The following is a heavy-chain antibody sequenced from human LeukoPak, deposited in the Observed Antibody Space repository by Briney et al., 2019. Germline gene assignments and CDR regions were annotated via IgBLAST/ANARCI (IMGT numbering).Heavy chain of an antibody. CDR1: RGTFTSNA. V-gene: IGHV1-69*04. Sequence: SVKVSCKASRGTFTSNAITLARQAPGQGLEWMGRIIPTLEIANYAQKFQGRVTITADKSTSTAYMELNSLGPEDAAVYYCVKVLISSWLWFWGQGTLVTVSS. J-gene: IGHJ4*02. D-gene: IGHD6-13*01. CDR3: VKVLISSWLWF. CDR2: IIPTLEIA.